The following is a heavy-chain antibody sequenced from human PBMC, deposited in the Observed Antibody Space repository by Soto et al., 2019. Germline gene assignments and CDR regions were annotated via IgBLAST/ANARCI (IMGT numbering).Heavy chain of an antibody. Sequence: GGSLRLSCAASGFTFSNYAMHWVRQAPGKGLEYVSAISANGGSTYYADSVEGRFTISRDNSKNTLYLQMGSLRAEDMAVYYCARVFYNSGGFYYDYWGQGTLVTVSS. D-gene: IGHD3-22*01. CDR3: ARVFYNSGGFYYDY. CDR2: ISANGGST. CDR1: GFTFSNYA. V-gene: IGHV3-64*02. J-gene: IGHJ4*02.